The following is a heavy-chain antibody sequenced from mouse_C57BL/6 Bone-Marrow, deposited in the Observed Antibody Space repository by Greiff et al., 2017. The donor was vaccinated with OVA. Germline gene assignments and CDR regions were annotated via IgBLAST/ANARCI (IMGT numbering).Heavy chain of an antibody. CDR2: IYPGDGDN. D-gene: IGHD1-1*02. Sequence: VQLHQSGPELVKPGASVKISCKASGYAFSSSWMNWVKQRPGKGLEWIGWIYPGDGDNNYNGKFKGKATLTADKSASTAYMQLSSLTSEDTAVYFFVVLSGDYWGQGTSVTVSS. CDR3: VVLSGDY. V-gene: IGHV1-82*01. J-gene: IGHJ4*01. CDR1: GYAFSSSW.